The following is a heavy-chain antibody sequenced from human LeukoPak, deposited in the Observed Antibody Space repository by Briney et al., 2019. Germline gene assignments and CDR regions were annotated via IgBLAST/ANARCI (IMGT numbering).Heavy chain of an antibody. CDR3: ARPPLTGDRYYFDY. J-gene: IGHJ4*02. V-gene: IGHV1-46*01. CDR2: INPSGGST. CDR1: GSTFTDYY. Sequence: ASVKISCKASGSTFTDYYIHWLRQAPGKGLEWMGIINPSGGSTSYAQKFQGRVTMTRDTSTSTVYMELSSLRSEDTAVYYCARPPLTGDRYYFDYWGQGTLVTVSS. D-gene: IGHD7-27*01.